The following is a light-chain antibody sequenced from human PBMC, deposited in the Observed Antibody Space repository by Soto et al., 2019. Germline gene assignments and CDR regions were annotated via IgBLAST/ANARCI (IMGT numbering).Light chain of an antibody. J-gene: IGKJ1*01. Sequence: EIVLTQSPGTLSLSPGERATLCCRASQSVTSRYLAWYQQKPGQAPRLLIYDASNRATGIPARFSGSGSGTEFTLTISSLQSEDFAVYYCQQYNNWPTFGQGTKVDIK. CDR1: QSVTSRY. CDR3: QQYNNWPT. CDR2: DAS. V-gene: IGKV3D-15*01.